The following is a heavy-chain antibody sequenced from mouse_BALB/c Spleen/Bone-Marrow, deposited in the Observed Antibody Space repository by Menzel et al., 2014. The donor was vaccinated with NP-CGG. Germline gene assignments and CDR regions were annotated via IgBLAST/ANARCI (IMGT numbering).Heavy chain of an antibody. V-gene: IGHV1-53*01. D-gene: IGHD1-1*01. CDR3: SLLGDY. CDR2: INPYNGGT. Sequence: GAELVKPGASVKLSCKASGYTFTRYYMYWVKQRPGQGLEWIGGINPYNGGTHFNEKFKSKATLTVDKSSSTAYMQLNSLTSDDSAVYYCSLLGDYWGQGTTLTVSS. J-gene: IGHJ2*01. CDR1: GYTFTRYY.